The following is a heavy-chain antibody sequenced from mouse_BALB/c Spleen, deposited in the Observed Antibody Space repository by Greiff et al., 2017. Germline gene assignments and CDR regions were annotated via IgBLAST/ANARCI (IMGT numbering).Heavy chain of an antibody. CDR2: ISYSGST. CDR1: GDSITSGY. J-gene: IGHJ1*01. V-gene: IGHV3-8*02. D-gene: IGHD2-1*01. Sequence: EVQLVESGPSLVKPSQTLSLTCSVTGDSITSGYWNWIRKFPGNKLEYMGYISYSGSTYYNPSLKSRISITRDTSKNQYYLQLNSVTTEDTATYYCARSAYGNYHWYFDVWGAGTTVTVSS. CDR3: ARSAYGNYHWYFDV.